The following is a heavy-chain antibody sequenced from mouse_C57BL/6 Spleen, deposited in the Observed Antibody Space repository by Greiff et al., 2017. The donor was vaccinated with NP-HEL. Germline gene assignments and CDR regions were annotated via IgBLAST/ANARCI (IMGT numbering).Heavy chain of an antibody. Sequence: QVQLQQPGAELVRPGSSVKLSCKASGYTFTSYWMHWVKQRPIQGLDWIGNIDPSDSETHYNQKFKDKATLTVDKSSSTAYMQLSSLTSEDSAVYYCARNYYGSSPHAMDYWGQGTSVTVSS. CDR3: ARNYYGSSPHAMDY. D-gene: IGHD1-1*01. CDR1: GYTFTSYW. CDR2: IDPSDSET. J-gene: IGHJ4*01. V-gene: IGHV1-52*01.